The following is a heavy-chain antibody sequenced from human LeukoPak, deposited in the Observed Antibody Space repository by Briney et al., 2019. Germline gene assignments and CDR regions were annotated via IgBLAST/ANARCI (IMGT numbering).Heavy chain of an antibody. CDR1: GGSFSDYY. J-gene: IGHJ5*02. Sequence: SETLSLTCAVYGGSFSDYYWSWIRQPPGKGLEWIGSVYYSGSTYYNPSLRSRVTISVDSSKNQFSLRLTSVTAADAAVYYCARHAYYYYYFDPWGQGTLVTVSS. D-gene: IGHD3-22*01. V-gene: IGHV4-34*01. CDR2: VYYSGST. CDR3: ARHAYYYYYFDP.